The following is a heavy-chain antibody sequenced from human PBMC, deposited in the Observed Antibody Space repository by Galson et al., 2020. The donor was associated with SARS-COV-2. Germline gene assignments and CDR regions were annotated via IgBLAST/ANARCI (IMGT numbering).Heavy chain of an antibody. V-gene: IGHV2-5*02. Sequence: SGPTLVKPTQTLTLTCTFSGFSLSSSGVGVGWIRQPPGKALEWLALIYWDDDKRYSPSLKSRLTITKDTSKNQVVLTLTNMDPVDTATYYCVHSSGITLVRGSLGTMKHTNKWFDPWGQGTLVTVSS. CDR2: IYWDDDK. CDR3: VHSSGITLVRGSLGTMKHTNKWFDP. J-gene: IGHJ5*02. CDR1: GFSLSSSGVG. D-gene: IGHD3-10*01.